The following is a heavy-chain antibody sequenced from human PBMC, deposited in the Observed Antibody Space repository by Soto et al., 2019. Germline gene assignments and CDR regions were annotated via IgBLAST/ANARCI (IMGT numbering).Heavy chain of an antibody. D-gene: IGHD1-26*01. CDR1: GCTFSSYA. J-gene: IGHJ4*02. CDR3: ARGWELIHFYFDS. CDR2: INPNSGGT. V-gene: IGHV1-2*02. Sequence: ASVKVSCKASGCTFSSYAISWVRQAPGQGLEWMGWINPNSGGTNYAQKFQGRVTMTRDTSISTAYMELSRLRTDDSAVYYCARGWELIHFYFDSWGQGTLVTVSS.